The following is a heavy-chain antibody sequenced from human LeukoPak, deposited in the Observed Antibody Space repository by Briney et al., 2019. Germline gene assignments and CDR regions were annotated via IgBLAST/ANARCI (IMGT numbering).Heavy chain of an antibody. D-gene: IGHD2-2*01. CDR3: ARLGLSVTANGSDI. V-gene: IGHV1-69*02. CDR1: GGTFSSYT. J-gene: IGHJ3*02. CDR2: IIPILGIT. Sequence: SVKVSCKASGGTFSSYTISWVRQAPGQGLEWMGRIIPILGITNYAQKFKGRVTITVDTSTSTAYIDLSSLSSEDKAVYYCARLGLSVTANGSDIWGQGTMVTVSS.